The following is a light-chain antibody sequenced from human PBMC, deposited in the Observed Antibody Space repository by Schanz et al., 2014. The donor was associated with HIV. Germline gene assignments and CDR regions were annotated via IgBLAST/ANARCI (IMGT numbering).Light chain of an antibody. CDR1: SSDVGDYDY. Sequence: QSALTQPASVSGSPGQSITISCTGSSSDVGDYDYVSWYQQIPGKAPKVLIYDVTFRPSGVSARFSGSKSGTTASLTISGLQAEDEADYYCSSYTTSGTGVFGTGTKLTVL. CDR3: SSYTTSGTGV. CDR2: DVT. V-gene: IGLV2-14*03. J-gene: IGLJ1*01.